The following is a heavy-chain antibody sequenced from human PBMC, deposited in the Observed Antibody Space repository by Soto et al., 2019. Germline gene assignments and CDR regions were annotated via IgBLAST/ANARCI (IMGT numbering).Heavy chain of an antibody. CDR3: ARRGTMVRGVTPNYYYGMDV. CDR1: GGTFSSYA. D-gene: IGHD3-10*01. Sequence: SVKVSCKASGGTFSSYAISWVRQAPGQGLEWMGGIIPIFGTANYAQKFQGRVTITADEPTSTAYMELSSLRSEDTAVYYCARRGTMVRGVTPNYYYGMDVWGQGTTVTVSS. CDR2: IIPIFGTA. V-gene: IGHV1-69*13. J-gene: IGHJ6*02.